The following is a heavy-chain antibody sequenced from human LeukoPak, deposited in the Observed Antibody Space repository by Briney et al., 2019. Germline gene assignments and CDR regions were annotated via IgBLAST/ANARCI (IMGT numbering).Heavy chain of an antibody. D-gene: IGHD2-2*01. CDR3: ARGYCSSTGCGYFDY. CDR1: GFTFSSYG. CDR2: IWYDGSNK. Sequence: GGSLRLSCAASGFTFSSYGMHWVRQAPGKGLEWVAVIWYDGSNKYYADSVKGRFTISRDNAKNSLYLQMNGLRAEDTAVYFCARGYCSSTGCGYFDYWGQGALVTVSS. V-gene: IGHV3-33*03. J-gene: IGHJ4*02.